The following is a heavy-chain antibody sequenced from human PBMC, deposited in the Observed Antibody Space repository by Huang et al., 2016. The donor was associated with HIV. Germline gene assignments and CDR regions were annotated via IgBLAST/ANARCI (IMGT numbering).Heavy chain of an antibody. CDR3: ARARGYYDSSVSYYFDY. CDR1: GGTFSSYA. CDR2: IIPILGTA. D-gene: IGHD3-22*01. J-gene: IGHJ4*02. Sequence: QVQLVQSGAEVKKPGSSVKVSCKASGGTFSSYAISWGRPAPGKGLELMGGIIPILGTANYAQKFQGRVTIPADESTSTAYMELSSLRSEDTAVYYCARARGYYDSSVSYYFDYWGQGTLVTVSS. V-gene: IGHV1-69*13.